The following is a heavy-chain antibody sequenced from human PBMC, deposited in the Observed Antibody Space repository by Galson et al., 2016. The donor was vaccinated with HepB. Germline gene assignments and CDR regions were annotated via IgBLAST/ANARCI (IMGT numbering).Heavy chain of an antibody. D-gene: IGHD3-10*01. Sequence: SVKVSCKASGYTFIGYYMHWVRQAPGQGLEWMGIINPSGGSTSYSQKFQGRLTMTRDTSTSTAYMELDSLQSEDTAVYYCARAGIWFPVLWGQGILVTVSS. J-gene: IGHJ4*02. V-gene: IGHV1-46*01. CDR3: ARAGIWFPVL. CDR1: GYTFIGYY. CDR2: INPSGGST.